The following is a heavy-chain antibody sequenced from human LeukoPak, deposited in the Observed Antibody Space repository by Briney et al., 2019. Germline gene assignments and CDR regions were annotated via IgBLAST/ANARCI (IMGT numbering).Heavy chain of an antibody. V-gene: IGHV3-11*01. CDR3: ARAGLGGHYIDY. CDR2: VSGSDENK. J-gene: IGHJ4*02. D-gene: IGHD2-15*01. CDR1: GFTFSDYY. Sequence: PGGSLRLSCAASGFTFSDYYMTWIRQAPGQGLEWISYVSGSDENKYYAGSVRGRFAISRDNAEKSLFLRMSNVRAEDTAVYYCARAGLGGHYIDYWGQGTLVTVSS.